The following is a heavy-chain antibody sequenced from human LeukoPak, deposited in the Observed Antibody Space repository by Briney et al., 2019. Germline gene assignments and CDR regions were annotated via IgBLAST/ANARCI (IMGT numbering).Heavy chain of an antibody. D-gene: IGHD3-22*01. V-gene: IGHV3-11*01. CDR3: ARDRNYYDSSGYHRVDY. J-gene: IGHJ4*02. Sequence: GGSLRLSCAASGFTFCDYNTSCIREAPGEGLGWVSYISGSGITIYYAVSVKGSFTISRDNAKNSLYLQMNSLRAEDTAVYYCARDRNYYDSSGYHRVDYWGQGTLVTVSS. CDR1: GFTFCDYN. CDR2: ISGSGITI.